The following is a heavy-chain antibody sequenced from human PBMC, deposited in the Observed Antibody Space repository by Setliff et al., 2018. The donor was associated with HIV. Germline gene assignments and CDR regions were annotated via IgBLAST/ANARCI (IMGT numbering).Heavy chain of an antibody. Sequence: ASVKVSCKASGYTFTSYDINWVRQATGQGPEWMGWIKTGNGDTQYSQKFRDRVTITRDTSASTAYMELSSLRSEDTAVYFCARGSTSTWSYHYMDVWGKGTTVTVSS. D-gene: IGHD6-13*01. CDR3: ARGSTSTWSYHYMDV. CDR2: IKTGNGDT. CDR1: GYTFTSYD. V-gene: IGHV1-3*04. J-gene: IGHJ6*03.